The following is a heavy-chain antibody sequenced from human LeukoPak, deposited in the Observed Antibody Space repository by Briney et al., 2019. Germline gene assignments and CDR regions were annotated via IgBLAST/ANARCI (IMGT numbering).Heavy chain of an antibody. D-gene: IGHD5-12*01. J-gene: IGHJ4*02. V-gene: IGHV3-9*01. CDR3: AKDKVASTLYYFDY. CDR1: GFTFDDYA. Sequence: GGSLRLSCAASGFTFDDYAMHWVRQAPGKGLEWVSGISWNSGSIGYADSVKGRFTISRDNAKNSLYLQMNSPRAEDTALYYCAKDKVASTLYYFDYWGQGTLVTVSS. CDR2: ISWNSGSI.